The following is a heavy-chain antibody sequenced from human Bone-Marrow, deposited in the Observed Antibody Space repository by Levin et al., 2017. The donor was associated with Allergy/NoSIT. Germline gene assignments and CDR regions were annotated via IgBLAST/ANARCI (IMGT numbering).Heavy chain of an antibody. CDR2: IYSSGNT. V-gene: IGHV4-59*01. CDR1: GGSISSYY. J-gene: IGHJ3*01. D-gene: IGHD3-22*01. CDR3: ARDLSSSGELVS. Sequence: SETLSLTCTVSGGSISSYYWNWIRQPPGKGLEWIGYIYSSGNTNYNPSLKSRVTISVDTSKNQFSLKLSSVTAADTAIYYCARDLSSSGELVSWGQGTMVTVSS.